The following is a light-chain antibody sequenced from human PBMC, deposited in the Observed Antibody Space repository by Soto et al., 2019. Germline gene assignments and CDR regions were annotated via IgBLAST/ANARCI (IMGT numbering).Light chain of an antibody. J-gene: IGLJ1*01. CDR2: SNN. Sequence: QSVLTQPPSASGTPGQRVTISCSGSSSNIGRNTVNWYQQLPGTAPKLLIYSNNQRPSGVPDRFSGSKSGTSASLAISGLQSEDEADYYCAAWDDSLNGDVFGTGTTQTVL. CDR1: SSNIGRNT. CDR3: AAWDDSLNGDV. V-gene: IGLV1-44*01.